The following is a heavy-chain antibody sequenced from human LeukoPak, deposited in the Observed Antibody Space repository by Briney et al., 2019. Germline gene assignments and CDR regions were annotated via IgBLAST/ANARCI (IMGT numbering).Heavy chain of an antibody. V-gene: IGHV4-34*01. Sequence: SETLSLTCAVYGGSFSGYYWSWIRQPPGKGLEWIGQINHSGSTNYNPSHKSRVTISVDTSKNQFSLKLSSVTAADTAVYYCATASVRAEVDAFDIWGQGTMVTVSS. CDR2: INHSGST. D-gene: IGHD2-8*01. CDR3: ATASVRAEVDAFDI. J-gene: IGHJ3*02. CDR1: GGSFSGYY.